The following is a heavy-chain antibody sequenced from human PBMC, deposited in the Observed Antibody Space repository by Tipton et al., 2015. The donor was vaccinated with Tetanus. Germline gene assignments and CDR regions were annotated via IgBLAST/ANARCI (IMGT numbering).Heavy chain of an antibody. V-gene: IGHV4-61*08. J-gene: IGHJ6*02. D-gene: IGHD3-16*01. CDR1: GGSVTSGDYQ. CDR3: ARDHGITWGGMGYYYGMDV. CDR2: ISYSGST. Sequence: TLSLTCTVSGGSVTSGDYQWNWIRQPPGKGLEWLAYISYSGSTNSNYSLKSRITISRDTSKNQFSLRLSSVTAADTAVYYCARDHGITWGGMGYYYGMDVWGQGTTVTVSS.